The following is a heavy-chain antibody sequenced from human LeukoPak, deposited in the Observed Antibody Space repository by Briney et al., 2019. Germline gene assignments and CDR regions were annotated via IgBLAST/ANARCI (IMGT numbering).Heavy chain of an antibody. CDR3: ARKTDTSGSGDY. J-gene: IGHJ4*02. D-gene: IGHD3-22*01. CDR2: IYSGGTT. Sequence: GGSLRLSCAASGFAVSRNYMTWVRQAPGKGLECVSIIYSGGTTYYADSVKGRSTISRDNSKNTLYLQMNSLRAEDTAVYYCARKTDTSGSGDYWGQGALVTVSS. CDR1: GFAVSRNY. V-gene: IGHV3-53*01.